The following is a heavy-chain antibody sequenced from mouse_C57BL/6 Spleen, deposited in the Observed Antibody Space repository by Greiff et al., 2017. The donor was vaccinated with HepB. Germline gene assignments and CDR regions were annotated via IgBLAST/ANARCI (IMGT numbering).Heavy chain of an antibody. CDR3: ASDVDDGYYWYFDV. D-gene: IGHD2-3*01. J-gene: IGHJ1*03. Sequence: QVQLQQPGAELVKPGASVKLSCKASGYTFTSYWMHWVKRRPGRGLEWIGRIDPNSGGTKYNEKFKSKATLTVDKPSSTAYMQLSSLTSEDSAVYYCASDVDDGYYWYFDVWGTGTTVTVSS. CDR2: IDPNSGGT. V-gene: IGHV1-72*01. CDR1: GYTFTSYW.